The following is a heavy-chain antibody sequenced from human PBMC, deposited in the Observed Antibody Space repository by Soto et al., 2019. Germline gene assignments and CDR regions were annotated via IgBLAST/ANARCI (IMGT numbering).Heavy chain of an antibody. Sequence: VQLVESGGGLVQPGGSLRLSCAASGFTFSNYWMHWVRQAPGKGLVWLSRINTDGSDTFYADSVKGRFTISRDNPKKNLHLQMSSLIADDAAVYYCAKGGGVGTDWGQGTLVTVSS. D-gene: IGHD3-10*01. CDR1: GFTFSNYW. CDR2: INTDGSDT. V-gene: IGHV3-74*01. J-gene: IGHJ4*02. CDR3: AKGGGVGTD.